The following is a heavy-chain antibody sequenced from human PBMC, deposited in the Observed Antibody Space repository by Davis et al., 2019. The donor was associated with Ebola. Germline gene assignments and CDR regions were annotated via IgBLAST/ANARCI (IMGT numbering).Heavy chain of an antibody. D-gene: IGHD4-17*01. J-gene: IGHJ4*02. V-gene: IGHV1-46*01. CDR3: AKDFSDYPWLDFHS. CDR1: GYTFTNYY. Sequence: ASVKVSCKASGYTFTNYYMHWVRQAPGQGLEWMGMINPNDGRTIYAQKFQGRVTITRDTSASTAYMDLSSLKSEDTAVYYCAKDFSDYPWLDFHSWGQGTLVTVSS. CDR2: INPNDGRT.